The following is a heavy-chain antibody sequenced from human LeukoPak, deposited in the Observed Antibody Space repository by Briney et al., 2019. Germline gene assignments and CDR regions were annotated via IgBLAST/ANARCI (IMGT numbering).Heavy chain of an antibody. CDR2: ISSSSSYI. CDR1: GFTFSSYS. D-gene: IGHD2-15*01. Sequence: GGSLRLSCVASGFTFSSYSLTWVRQAPGKGLEWVSSISSSSSYIYYADSVKGRFTISRDNAKNSLYLQMNSLRAEDTAVYYCARDPTPRYCSGGSCYTHYGMDVWGQGTTVTVSS. CDR3: ARDPTPRYCSGGSCYTHYGMDV. J-gene: IGHJ6*02. V-gene: IGHV3-21*01.